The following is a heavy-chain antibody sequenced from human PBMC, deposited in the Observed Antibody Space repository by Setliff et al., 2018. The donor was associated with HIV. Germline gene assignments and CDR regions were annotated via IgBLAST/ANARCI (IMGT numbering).Heavy chain of an antibody. CDR1: GYTFTSYY. CDR2: IYPSDGRT. J-gene: IGHJ4*02. V-gene: IGHV1-46*01. CDR3: ARDNIIWSKDY. Sequence: GASVKVSCKASGYTFTSYYMLWVRQAPGQGLEWMGIIYPSDGRTTYAQEFQGRVTMTRDTSTSTVYMELSSLRSDDTAVYYCARDNIIWSKDYWGQGTLVTVSS. D-gene: IGHD3-10*01.